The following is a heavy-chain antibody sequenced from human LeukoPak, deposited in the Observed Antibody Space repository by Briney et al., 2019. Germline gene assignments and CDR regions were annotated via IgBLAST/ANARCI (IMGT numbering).Heavy chain of an antibody. CDR1: GGSISSSSFY. V-gene: IGHV4-39*07. D-gene: IGHD6-19*01. Sequence: PSETLSLTCTVSGGSISSSSFYWDWIRQSPGKGLEWIGSIYYSGSTYYNPSLTGRVTISVDTSKNQFSLKLSSVTAADTAVYYCARELAVAGTLNYWGQGTLATVSS. J-gene: IGHJ4*02. CDR3: ARELAVAGTLNY. CDR2: IYYSGST.